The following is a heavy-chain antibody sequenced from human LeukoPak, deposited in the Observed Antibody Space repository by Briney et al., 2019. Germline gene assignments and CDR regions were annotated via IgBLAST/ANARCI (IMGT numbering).Heavy chain of an antibody. CDR1: GGTFSSYA. Sequence: SVKVSCKASGGTFSSYAISWVRQAPGQGLEWMGRIIPIFGTANYAQKFQGRVTITTDESTSTAYMELSSLRSEDTAVYYCARDPGVDYDYVWGSYRSAYQSDYWGQGTLVTVSS. J-gene: IGHJ4*02. CDR2: IIPIFGTA. V-gene: IGHV1-69*05. D-gene: IGHD3-16*02. CDR3: ARDPGVDYDYVWGSYRSAYQSDY.